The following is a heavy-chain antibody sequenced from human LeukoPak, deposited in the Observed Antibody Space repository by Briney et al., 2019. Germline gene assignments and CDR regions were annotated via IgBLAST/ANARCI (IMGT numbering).Heavy chain of an antibody. Sequence: GASVNVSCKASGYTFTSYAMHWVRQAPGQRLEWMGWINAGNGNTKYSQKFQGRVTITRDTSASTAYMELSSLRSEDTAVYYCARDRCSGGSCYYYYYGMDVWGQGTTVTVSS. V-gene: IGHV1-3*01. CDR1: GYTFTSYA. J-gene: IGHJ6*02. CDR3: ARDRCSGGSCYYYYYGMDV. CDR2: INAGNGNT. D-gene: IGHD2-15*01.